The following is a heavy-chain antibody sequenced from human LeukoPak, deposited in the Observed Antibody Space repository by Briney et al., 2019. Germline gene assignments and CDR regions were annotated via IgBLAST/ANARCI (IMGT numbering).Heavy chain of an antibody. V-gene: IGHV4-61*10. D-gene: IGHD5-18*01. J-gene: IGHJ6*04. CDR1: GGSISSGSYY. CDR3: ARSAWGYSYGPAPSDV. Sequence: SETLSLTCTVSGGSISSGSYYWSWIRQPAGKGLEWIGYIYYSGSTNYNPSLKSRVTISVDTSKNQFSLKLSSVTAADTAVYYCARSAWGYSYGPAPSDVWGKGTTVTVSS. CDR2: IYYSGST.